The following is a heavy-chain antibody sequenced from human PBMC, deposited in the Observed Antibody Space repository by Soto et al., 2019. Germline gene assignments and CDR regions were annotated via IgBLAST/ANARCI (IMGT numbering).Heavy chain of an antibody. J-gene: IGHJ6*02. CDR3: AKDITRHYYGMDV. V-gene: IGHV3-30*18. Sequence: GGSLRLSCAASGFTFSTYGMHWVRQAPGKGLEWVAVISYDGSNTYYADSVKGRFTISRDNSKNTLYLQMNSLRAEDTAVYYCAKDITRHYYGMDVWGQGTAVTVSS. CDR1: GFTFSTYG. D-gene: IGHD1-20*01. CDR2: ISYDGSNT.